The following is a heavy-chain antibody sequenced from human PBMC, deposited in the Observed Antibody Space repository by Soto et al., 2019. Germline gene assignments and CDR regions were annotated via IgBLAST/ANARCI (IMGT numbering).Heavy chain of an antibody. D-gene: IGHD5-18*01. Sequence: ASVKVSCKASGYTFTSYDINWVRQATGQGLEWMGWMNPNSGNTGYAQKFQGRVTMTRNTSISTAYMELSSLRSEDTAVYYCARGTGYSYGYRVWFDPWGQGTLVTVSS. J-gene: IGHJ5*02. V-gene: IGHV1-8*01. CDR2: MNPNSGNT. CDR1: GYTFTSYD. CDR3: ARGTGYSYGYRVWFDP.